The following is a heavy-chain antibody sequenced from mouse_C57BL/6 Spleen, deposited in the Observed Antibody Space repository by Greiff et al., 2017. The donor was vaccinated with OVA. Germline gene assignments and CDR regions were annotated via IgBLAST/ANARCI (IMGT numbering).Heavy chain of an antibody. CDR2: IDPNSGGT. V-gene: IGHV1-72*01. CDR3: ARRVYDGYSYYFDD. D-gene: IGHD2-3*01. CDR1: GYTFTSYW. Sequence: VQLQQPGAELVKPGASVKLSCKASGYTFTSYWMHWVKQRPGRGLEWIGRIDPNSGGTKYTEKFKGKATLTVDKPSSTAYMQRSSLTAEDSAVYYCARRVYDGYSYYFDDWGQGTTLTVSS. J-gene: IGHJ2*01.